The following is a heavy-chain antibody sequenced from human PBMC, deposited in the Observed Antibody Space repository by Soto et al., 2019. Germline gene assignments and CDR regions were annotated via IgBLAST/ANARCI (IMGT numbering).Heavy chain of an antibody. CDR3: ARAGKYYYGSGSPYNYGMDV. D-gene: IGHD3-10*01. CDR2: ISGYNGNT. CDR1: GYTFTSYG. Sequence: QVQLVQSGAEVKKPGASVKVSCKASGYTFTSYGVSWVRQAPGQGLEWMGWISGYNGNTNYAQKPQGRVTMTTGTPTSTAYMELRSLRSDDTAVYYCARAGKYYYGSGSPYNYGMDVWGQGITVTVSS. V-gene: IGHV1-18*04. J-gene: IGHJ6*02.